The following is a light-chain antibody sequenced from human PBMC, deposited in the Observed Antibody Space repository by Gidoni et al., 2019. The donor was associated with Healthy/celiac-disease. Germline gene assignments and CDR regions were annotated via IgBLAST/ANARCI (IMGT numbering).Light chain of an antibody. CDR3: QSYDSSLSV. Sequence: QSVLTQPPSVSGAPGQRVTISCTGSSSNIGSGYHVHWYQQLPGTAPKLLIYGNSNRPSGVPDRFSGSKSGTSASLAITGLQAEDEADYYCQSYDSSLSVFGTGTKVTVL. J-gene: IGLJ1*01. CDR1: SSNIGSGYH. CDR2: GNS. V-gene: IGLV1-40*01.